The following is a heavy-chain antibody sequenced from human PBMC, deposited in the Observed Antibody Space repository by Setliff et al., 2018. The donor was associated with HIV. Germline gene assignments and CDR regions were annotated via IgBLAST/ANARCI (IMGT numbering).Heavy chain of an antibody. V-gene: IGHV4-31*03. CDR2: VYYTGKT. CDR3: ARDLTSNSNCFEP. J-gene: IGHJ5*02. D-gene: IGHD4-4*01. CDR1: GGSLISGGYY. Sequence: TLSLTCSVSGGSLISGGYYWSWIRQHPGKGLEWIGYVYYTGKTYYNPSPESRISMSVDTSKNQFSLKLTSVTAADTAIYYCARDLTSNSNCFEPWGQGTQVTVSS.